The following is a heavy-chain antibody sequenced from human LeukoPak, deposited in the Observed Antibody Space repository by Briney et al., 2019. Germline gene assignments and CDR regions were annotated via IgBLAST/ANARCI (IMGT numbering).Heavy chain of an antibody. J-gene: IGHJ6*02. Sequence: SETLSLTCAVYGGSFSGYYWSWIRQPPGKGLEWIGEINHSGSTNYNPSLKSRVTISVDTSKNQFSLKLSSVTAADTAVYYCARVGYYYGSGSDGNYYYGMDVWGQGTTVTVSS. V-gene: IGHV4-34*01. CDR3: ARVGYYYGSGSDGNYYYGMDV. D-gene: IGHD3-10*01. CDR1: GGSFSGYY. CDR2: INHSGST.